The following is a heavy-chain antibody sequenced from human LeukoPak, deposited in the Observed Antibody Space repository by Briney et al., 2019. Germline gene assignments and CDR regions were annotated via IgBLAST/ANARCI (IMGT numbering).Heavy chain of an antibody. CDR1: GGSINNYY. CDR2: IYSSGST. Sequence: SETLSLICTVSGGSINNYYWSWIRQPAGKGLEWIGLIYSSGSTSYNPSLKSRVTMSVDTSKKQFSLRLSSVTAADTAVYYCVRGPRYYDDSGFHYGVFDMWGQGTVVTVSS. J-gene: IGHJ3*02. CDR3: VRGPRYYDDSGFHYGVFDM. V-gene: IGHV4-4*07. D-gene: IGHD3-22*01.